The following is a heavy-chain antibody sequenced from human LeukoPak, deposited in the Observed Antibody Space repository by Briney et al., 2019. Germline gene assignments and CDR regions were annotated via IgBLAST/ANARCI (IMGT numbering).Heavy chain of an antibody. CDR1: GGSLNISSYY. V-gene: IGHV4-39*01. J-gene: IGHJ4*02. Sequence: SETLSLTCTVSGGSLNISSYYWGWIRQPPGKGLEWIGSIYYSGRTYYNPSLKIRVTIFVDTFKNQFSLKLNSVTAADTAVYYCARSQATAMVSDYWGQGTLVTVSS. CDR3: ARSQATAMVSDY. CDR2: IYYSGRT. D-gene: IGHD2-2*01.